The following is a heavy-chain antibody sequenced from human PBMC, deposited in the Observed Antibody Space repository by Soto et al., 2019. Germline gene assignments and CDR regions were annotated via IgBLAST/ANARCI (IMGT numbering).Heavy chain of an antibody. V-gene: IGHV3-9*01. Sequence: EVQLVESGGGLVQPGRSLRLSCAASGFTFDDYAMHWVRQAPGKGLEWVSGISWNSGSIGYADSVKGRFTISRDNAKNSLYLQMNSLRAEDTALYYCAKASDILTGYYYFDYWGQGTLVTVSS. CDR3: AKASDILTGYYYFDY. CDR1: GFTFDDYA. D-gene: IGHD3-9*01. CDR2: ISWNSGSI. J-gene: IGHJ4*02.